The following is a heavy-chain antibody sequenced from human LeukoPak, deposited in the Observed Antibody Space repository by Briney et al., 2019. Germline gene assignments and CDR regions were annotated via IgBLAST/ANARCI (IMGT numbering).Heavy chain of an antibody. V-gene: IGHV3-15*01. Sequence: GGSLRLSCAASGFPFSNAWMSWVRPAPGKGLEWVGRIKSKTDGVTTDYAAPVKGRFTISRDDSKNTLYLQMNSLKTEDTAVYYCTTDGTWPYFDDYWGQGTLVTVSS. D-gene: IGHD1-26*01. CDR2: IKSKTDGVTT. J-gene: IGHJ4*02. CDR3: TTDGTWPYFDDY. CDR1: GFPFSNAW.